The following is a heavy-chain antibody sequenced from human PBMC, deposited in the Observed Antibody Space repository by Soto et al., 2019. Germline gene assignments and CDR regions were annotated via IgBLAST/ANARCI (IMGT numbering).Heavy chain of an antibody. Sequence: LSETLSLTCTVSGGSISSYYWSWIRQPPGKGLEWIGYIYYSGSTNYNPSLKSRVTISVDTSKNQFSLKLSSVTAADTAVYYCARALLTDGPPPRYYYGMDVWGQGTTVTVSS. CDR3: ARALLTDGPPPRYYYGMDV. CDR1: GGSISSYY. CDR2: IYYSGST. J-gene: IGHJ6*02. D-gene: IGHD2-21*01. V-gene: IGHV4-59*01.